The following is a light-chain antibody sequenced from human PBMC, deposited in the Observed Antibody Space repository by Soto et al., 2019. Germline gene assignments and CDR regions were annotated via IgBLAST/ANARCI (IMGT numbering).Light chain of an antibody. CDR1: QSVRDD. V-gene: IGKV3-15*01. CDR3: LHYNVCPHT. Sequence: THSPATLAASPGASATLCCRASQSVRDDLAWYRPKPGQAPGLLVYRASTRAPGFPARFSGSGSGTEFTHPIGSLQCEGVSVYFCLHYNVCPHTVGQGTKVDVK. J-gene: IGKJ2*01. CDR2: RAS.